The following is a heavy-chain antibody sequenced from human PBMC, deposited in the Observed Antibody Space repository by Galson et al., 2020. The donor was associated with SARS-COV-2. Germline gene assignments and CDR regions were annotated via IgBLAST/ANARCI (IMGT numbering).Heavy chain of an antibody. J-gene: IGHJ4*02. CDR2: ISGSGGAS. Sequence: GGSLRLSCAASGFAFSTSAMNWVRQAPGKGLEWVSLISGSGGASYYAASMKGRFALSRDNSKNTLYLQMNSLRAEDTALYYCAKDHNYGTGVFDYWGQGTLVTVSS. V-gene: IGHV3-23*01. CDR3: AKDHNYGTGVFDY. D-gene: IGHD3-16*01. CDR1: GFAFSTSA.